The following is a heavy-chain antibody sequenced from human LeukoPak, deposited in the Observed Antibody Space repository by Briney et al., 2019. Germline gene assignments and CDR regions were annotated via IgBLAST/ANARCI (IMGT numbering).Heavy chain of an antibody. D-gene: IGHD6-19*01. V-gene: IGHV1-8*01. J-gene: IGHJ4*02. CDR1: GYAFTSHD. CDR3: ARGNIAVPGTPYYFEY. Sequence: ASVKVSCKASGYAFTSHDINWVRQATGQGLEWMGWMNPNSGNTYYAQRFQGRVTMTRDTSISTAYMEVSSLRSEDTAVYYCARGNIAVPGTPYYFEYWGQGTLVTVSS. CDR2: MNPNSGNT.